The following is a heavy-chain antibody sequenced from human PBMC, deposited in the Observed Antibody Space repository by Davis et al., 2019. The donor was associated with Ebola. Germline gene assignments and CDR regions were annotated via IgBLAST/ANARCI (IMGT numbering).Heavy chain of an antibody. Sequence: GESLKISCVASGFRFSSSWMHWVRQDPGKGLIWVAHINPGSSHTNYADSVKGRFTISRDNRGNTLHLQMNSLRVEDTAVYYCTRGYSDSDYWGQGTLVTVSS. CDR3: TRGYSDSDY. CDR2: INPGSSHT. D-gene: IGHD4-11*01. CDR1: GFRFSSSW. V-gene: IGHV3-74*01. J-gene: IGHJ4*02.